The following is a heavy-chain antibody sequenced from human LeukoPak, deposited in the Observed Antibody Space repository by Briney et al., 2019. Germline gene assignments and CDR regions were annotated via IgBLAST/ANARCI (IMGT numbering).Heavy chain of an antibody. CDR1: GGSFSGYY. CDR3: ARDSGDYNWFDP. Sequence: NASETLSLTCAVYGGSFSGYYWSWIRQPPGKGLEWIGEINHSGSTNYNPSLKSRVTMSVDTSKNQFSLKLSPVTAADTAVYYCARDSGDYNWFDPWGQGTLVTVSS. J-gene: IGHJ5*02. V-gene: IGHV4-34*01. CDR2: INHSGST. D-gene: IGHD6-13*01.